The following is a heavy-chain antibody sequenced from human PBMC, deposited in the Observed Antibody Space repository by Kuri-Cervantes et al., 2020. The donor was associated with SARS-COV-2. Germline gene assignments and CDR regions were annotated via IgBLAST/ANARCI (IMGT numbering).Heavy chain of an antibody. V-gene: IGHV1-69*05. J-gene: IGHJ4*02. CDR1: GGTFSSYA. Sequence: SVKVSCKASGGTFSSYAISWVRQAPGQGLEWMGGIIPIFGTANYAQKFQGRVTITRDTSASTAYMELSSLRSEDTAVYYCARGGSYDSSGYLSEIDYWGQGTLVTVSS. CDR3: ARGGSYDSSGYLSEIDY. D-gene: IGHD3-22*01. CDR2: IIPIFGTA.